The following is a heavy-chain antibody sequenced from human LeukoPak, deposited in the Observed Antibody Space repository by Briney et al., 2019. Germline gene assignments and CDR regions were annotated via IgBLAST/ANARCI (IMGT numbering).Heavy chain of an antibody. J-gene: IGHJ4*02. CDR2: ITHTGDTS. CDR3: ARDRDGLGDF. V-gene: IGHV3-74*01. D-gene: IGHD3/OR15-3a*01. Sequence: GGPLRLSCAASGFPFSNYWMHWVREAPGKGLEWVSRITHTGDTSGYADPVRGRFTISRDNTKNTLYLDMNSLRADDTAVYYCARDRDGLGDFWGQGTLVTVSS. CDR1: GFPFSNYW.